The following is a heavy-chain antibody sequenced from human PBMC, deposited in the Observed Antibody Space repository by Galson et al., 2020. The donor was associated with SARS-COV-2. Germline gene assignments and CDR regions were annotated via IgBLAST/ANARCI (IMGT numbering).Heavy chain of an antibody. D-gene: IGHD3-10*01. V-gene: IGHV4-31*03. Sequence: ASETLSLTCTVSGDPISSGGYYWTRIRQHPGKGLEWVGSIHNIGNTYYNMAFTSRVAISVDMSKNQVSLRLTSVTDADTGMYFCARGARPGTLVRGVIVGFDSWGQGTPVTVSS. CDR1: GDPISSGGYY. J-gene: IGHJ4*02. CDR3: ARGARPGTLVRGVIVGFDS. CDR2: IHNIGNT.